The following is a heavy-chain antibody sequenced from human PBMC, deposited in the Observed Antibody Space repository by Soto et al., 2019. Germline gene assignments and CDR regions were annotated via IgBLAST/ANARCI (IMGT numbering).Heavy chain of an antibody. Sequence: EVALVESGGALVEPGRSLRLSCIASGFSFSVYSMAWFRQAPGKGLEWVGFIRRTTSGATTESASSVQGRFIISRDDSRNSVSLQMSSLKIEDTAVYYCAREQGGITSIRGDVDYWGQGTLVTVSS. V-gene: IGHV3-49*03. J-gene: IGHJ4*02. CDR1: GFSFSVYS. CDR3: AREQGGITSIRGDVDY. CDR2: IRRTTSGATT. D-gene: IGHD3-10*01.